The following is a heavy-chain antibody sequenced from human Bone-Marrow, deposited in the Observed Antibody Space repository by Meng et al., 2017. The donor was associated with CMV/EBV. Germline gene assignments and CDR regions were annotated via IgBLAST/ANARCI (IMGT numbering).Heavy chain of an antibody. V-gene: IGHV3-13*01. CDR1: GFTLSSYD. Sequence: GGSLRLSCAASGFTLSSYDMHWVRQGTGKGLEWVSAIGTAGDTYYAVSVKGRFTISRDNSKNTLYLQMNSLRAEDTAVYYCAKDHGYSSSWRYYYYGMDVWGQGTTVTVSS. CDR3: AKDHGYSSSWRYYYYGMDV. J-gene: IGHJ6*02. CDR2: IGTAGDT. D-gene: IGHD6-13*01.